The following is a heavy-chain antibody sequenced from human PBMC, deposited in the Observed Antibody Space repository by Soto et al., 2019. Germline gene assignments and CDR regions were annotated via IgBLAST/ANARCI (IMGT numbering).Heavy chain of an antibody. V-gene: IGHV4-31*03. CDR2: IYCSGST. D-gene: IGHD3-9*01. CDR3: ARGSHGRILTGSSYYYGMDV. Sequence: TLALTFTVSGGSISGGGDYWSWNRQHPGKGLEWIGYIYCSGSTYYNPSLKSRVTISVDTSKNQFSLKLSSVTAADTAVYYCARGSHGRILTGSSYYYGMDVWGQGTTVTVSS. J-gene: IGHJ6*02. CDR1: GGSISGGGDY.